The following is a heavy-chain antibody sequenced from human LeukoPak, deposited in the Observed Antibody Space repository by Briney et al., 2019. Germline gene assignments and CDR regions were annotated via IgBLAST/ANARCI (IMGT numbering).Heavy chain of an antibody. CDR3: ARKNYYDSSGYLDC. D-gene: IGHD3-22*01. CDR1: GGSISSGGYY. J-gene: IGHJ4*02. CDR2: IYYSGST. Sequence: PSETLSLTCTVSGGSISSGGYYWSWIRQHPGKGLEWIGYIYYSGSTYYNPSLKSRVTISVDTSKNQFSLKLSSVTAADTAVYHCARKNYYDSSGYLDCWGQGTLVTVSS. V-gene: IGHV4-31*03.